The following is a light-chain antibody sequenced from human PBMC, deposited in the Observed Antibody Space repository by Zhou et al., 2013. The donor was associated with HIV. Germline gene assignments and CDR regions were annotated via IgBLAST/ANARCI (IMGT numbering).Light chain of an antibody. CDR2: DVS. CDR3: CSYTSSTTLVXV. J-gene: IGLJ1*01. V-gene: IGLV2-14*03. CDR1: NSDVGDYNY. Sequence: QSALTQPASVSGSPGQSITISCTGSNSDVGDYNYVSWYQQHPGEAPRLMIFDVSNRPSGISNRFSGSKSGNTASLTISGLQAEDEADYYCCSYTSSTTLVXVFGTGTKVTV.